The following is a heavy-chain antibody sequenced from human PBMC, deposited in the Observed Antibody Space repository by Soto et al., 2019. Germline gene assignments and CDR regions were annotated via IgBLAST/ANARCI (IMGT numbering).Heavy chain of an antibody. CDR2: FDPEDGET. CDR1: GYTLTELS. CDR3: ATADIVVVPVGNAFDI. J-gene: IGHJ3*02. Sequence: ASVKVPCKVSGYTLTELSMHWVRQAPGKGLEWMGGFDPEDGETIYAQKFQGRVTMTEDTSTDTAYMELSSLRSEDTAVYYCATADIVVVPVGNAFDIWGQGTMVTVSS. D-gene: IGHD2-15*01. V-gene: IGHV1-24*01.